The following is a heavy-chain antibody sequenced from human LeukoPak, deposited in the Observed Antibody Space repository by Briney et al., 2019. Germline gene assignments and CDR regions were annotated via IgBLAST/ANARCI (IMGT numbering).Heavy chain of an antibody. V-gene: IGHV3-11*04. CDR1: GFTFSDYY. D-gene: IGHD5-18*01. CDR3: AREARGYSYGARYDIDY. J-gene: IGHJ4*02. Sequence: PGGSLRLSCAASGFTFSDYYMSWIRQAPGKGLEWVSYISSTGSARDYADSVKGRFTISRDNAKKSLSLLMNSLRAEDTAVYFCAREARGYSYGARYDIDYWGQGTLVTVSS. CDR2: ISSTGSAR.